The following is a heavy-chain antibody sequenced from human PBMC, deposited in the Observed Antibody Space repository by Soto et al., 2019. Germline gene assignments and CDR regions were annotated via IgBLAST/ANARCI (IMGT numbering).Heavy chain of an antibody. CDR2: ISYDESNK. D-gene: IGHD1-26*01. Sequence: WASQAPGKGLEWVAVISYDESNKYYADSVKGRFTLSRDNYKKTLYLQMNSLRAEDTAVYSCARDRSWSYRTTWFDPWAQGRQASVSS. J-gene: IGHJ5*02. CDR3: ARDRSWSYRTTWFDP. V-gene: IGHV3-30-3*01.